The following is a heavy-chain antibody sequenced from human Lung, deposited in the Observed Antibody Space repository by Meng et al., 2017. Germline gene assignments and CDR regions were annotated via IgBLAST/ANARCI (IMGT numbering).Heavy chain of an antibody. CDR2: ISIDGDRT. V-gene: IGHV3-23*04. Sequence: ELELVESGGGLGQPGGALRLSVSVLGFTFINSAMSWVRQAPGKGLEWVSGISIDGDRTYYVDSVKGRFTISRDNSKNTVYLQMNSLRGEDTAVYFCAKEEVPNDYWGQGTLVTVSS. CDR3: AKEEVPNDY. J-gene: IGHJ4*02. D-gene: IGHD2-2*01. CDR1: GFTFINSA.